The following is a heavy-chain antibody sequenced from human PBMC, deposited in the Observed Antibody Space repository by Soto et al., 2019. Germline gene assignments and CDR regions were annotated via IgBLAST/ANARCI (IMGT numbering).Heavy chain of an antibody. V-gene: IGHV4-59*08. J-gene: IGHJ4*02. CDR2: IYYSGST. CDR1: GGSISSYY. CDR3: ARHGDYGDYIFDY. D-gene: IGHD4-17*01. Sequence: SETLSLTCTVSGGSISSYYWSWIRQPPGKGLEWIGYIYYSGSTNYNPSLKSRVTISVDTSKNQFSLKLSSVTAADTAVYYCARHGDYGDYIFDYWGQGTLVTVSS.